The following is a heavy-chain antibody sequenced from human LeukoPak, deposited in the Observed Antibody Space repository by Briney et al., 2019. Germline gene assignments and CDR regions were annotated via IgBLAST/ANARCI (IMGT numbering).Heavy chain of an antibody. CDR1: GFTFSGYS. V-gene: IGHV3-21*01. CDR3: ARDPSMTAVVTADAFDI. D-gene: IGHD4-23*01. J-gene: IGHJ3*02. CDR2: ISSSSTYI. Sequence: PGGSLRLSCAASGFTFSGYSINWVRQAPGKGLEWVSSISSSSTYIYYGDSVKGRFTISRDNAKNSLYLQMNSLRAEDTAVYYCARDPSMTAVVTADAFDIWGQGTMVTVSS.